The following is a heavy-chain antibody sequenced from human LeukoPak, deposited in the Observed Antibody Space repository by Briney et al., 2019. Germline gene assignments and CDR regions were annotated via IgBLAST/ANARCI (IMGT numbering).Heavy chain of an antibody. CDR3: AREGAACSSTSCAINSKYFQH. Sequence: ASVKVSCKASGYTFTGYYFHWVRQAPGQGLEWMGWINPNSGGTNYAQKFQGRVTMTRDTSISTAYMELSRLRSDDTAVYYCAREGAACSSTSCAINSKYFQHWGQGTLVTVSS. V-gene: IGHV1-2*02. D-gene: IGHD2-2*01. CDR2: INPNSGGT. J-gene: IGHJ1*01. CDR1: GYTFTGYY.